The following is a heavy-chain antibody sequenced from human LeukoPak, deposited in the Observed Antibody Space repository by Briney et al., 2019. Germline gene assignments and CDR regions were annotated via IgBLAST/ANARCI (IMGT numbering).Heavy chain of an antibody. J-gene: IGHJ4*01. D-gene: IGHD6-25*01. CDR2: IFYGEST. V-gene: IGHV4-39*01. CDR3: ARQLPTAAADTRGYFDY. Sequence: SETLSLTCSVSAGSISNGDYYWGWIHQAPGKGLEWIGCIFYGESTHYNPSLKSRATISVDTSKNQFSLKLTSVTAADAAIYYCARQLPTAAADTRGYFDYWGQGTVVTVSS. CDR1: AGSISNGDYY.